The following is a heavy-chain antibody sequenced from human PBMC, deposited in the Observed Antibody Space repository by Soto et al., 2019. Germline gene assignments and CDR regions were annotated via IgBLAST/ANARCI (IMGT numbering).Heavy chain of an antibody. CDR2: IYHSGST. J-gene: IGHJ3*02. D-gene: IGHD4-17*01. CDR1: GYSISSGYY. Sequence: PSETLSLTCAVSGYSISSGYYWGWIRQPPGKGLEWIGSIYHSGSTYYNPSLKSRVTISVDTSKNQFSLKLSSVTAADTAVYYCARATVTTFAFDIWGQGTMVTVSS. CDR3: ARATVTTFAFDI. V-gene: IGHV4-38-2*01.